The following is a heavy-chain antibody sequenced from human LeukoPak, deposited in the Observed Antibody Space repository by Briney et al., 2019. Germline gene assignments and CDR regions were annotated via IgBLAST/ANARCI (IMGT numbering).Heavy chain of an antibody. Sequence: GGSLRLSCAASGFTFSSYWMSWVRQAPGKGLEWVSAISGSGGSTYYADSVKGRFTISRDNSKNTLYLQMNSLRAEDTAVYYCAKGSTMILDAFDIWGQGTMVTVSS. CDR3: AKGSTMILDAFDI. V-gene: IGHV3-23*01. J-gene: IGHJ3*02. CDR1: GFTFSSYW. CDR2: ISGSGGST. D-gene: IGHD3-22*01.